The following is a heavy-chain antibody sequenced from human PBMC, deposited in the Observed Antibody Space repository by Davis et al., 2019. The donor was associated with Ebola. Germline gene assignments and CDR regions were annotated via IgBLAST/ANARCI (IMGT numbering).Heavy chain of an antibody. V-gene: IGHV1-69*13. CDR3: TRAGNDNDY. Sequence: SVKVSCKASGYTFTSYYMHWVRQAPGQGLEWMGGIIPIFGTANYAQKFQGRVTITADESTSTAYMELSSLRSEDTAVYYCTRAGNDNDYWGQGTLVTVSS. CDR1: GYTFTSYY. J-gene: IGHJ4*02. D-gene: IGHD1-1*01. CDR2: IIPIFGTA.